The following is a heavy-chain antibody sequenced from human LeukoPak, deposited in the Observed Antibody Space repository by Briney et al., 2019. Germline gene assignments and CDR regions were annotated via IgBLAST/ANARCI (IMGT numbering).Heavy chain of an antibody. V-gene: IGHV3-11*01. Sequence: GGSLRLPCAASGFTFSDYYMSWIRQAPGKGLEWVSYISSSGSTIYYADSVKGRFTISRDNAKNSLYLQMNSLRAEDTAVYYCARDYYDSSGPIDYWGQGTLVTVSS. D-gene: IGHD3-22*01. CDR1: GFTFSDYY. CDR3: ARDYYDSSGPIDY. J-gene: IGHJ4*02. CDR2: ISSSGSTI.